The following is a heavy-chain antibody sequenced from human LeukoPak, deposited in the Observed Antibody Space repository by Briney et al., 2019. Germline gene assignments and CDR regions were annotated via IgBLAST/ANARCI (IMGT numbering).Heavy chain of an antibody. J-gene: IGHJ6*04. Sequence: ASVKVSCKASGYTFPNYAMNWVRQAPGQGLEWMGWINTNTGNPTYAQGFTGRFVFSLGTSVSTPYLQISSLKAEDTAVYYCARDLAYYYDSSGSRSSYIMDVWGKGTTVTVSS. CDR3: ARDLAYYYDSSGSRSSYIMDV. V-gene: IGHV7-4-1*02. CDR1: GYTFPNYA. D-gene: IGHD3-22*01. CDR2: INTNTGNP.